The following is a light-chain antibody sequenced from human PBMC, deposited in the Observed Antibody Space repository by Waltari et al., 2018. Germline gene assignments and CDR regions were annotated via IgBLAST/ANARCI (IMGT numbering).Light chain of an antibody. J-gene: IGKJ1*01. CDR1: QSVSSN. CDR2: GAS. V-gene: IGKV3-15*01. CDR3: QQYNNWSRA. Sequence: EIVMTQSPATLPASPGERATLSCRASQSVSSNVAWYQQKPGQAPRLLIYGASTRATGSPARFSGSGSGTEFTLTISSLQSEDFAVYYCQQYNNWSRAFGQGTKVEIK.